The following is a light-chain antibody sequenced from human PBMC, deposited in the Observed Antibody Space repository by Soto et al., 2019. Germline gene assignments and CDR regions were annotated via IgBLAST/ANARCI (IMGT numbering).Light chain of an antibody. CDR1: SSDVGAYDY. J-gene: IGLJ2*01. Sequence: QSALTQPASVSGSPGQSITISCTGTSSDVGAYDYVSWFQQHPGKAPKLIIYEVSYWPSGVSSRFSGSKSGNRASLTISGLQAEDEADYYCSSYTTRSTHVVFGGGTKLTVL. CDR2: EVS. V-gene: IGLV2-14*01. CDR3: SSYTTRSTHVV.